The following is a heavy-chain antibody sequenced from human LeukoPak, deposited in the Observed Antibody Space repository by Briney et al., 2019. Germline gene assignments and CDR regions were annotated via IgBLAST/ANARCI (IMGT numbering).Heavy chain of an antibody. J-gene: IGHJ4*02. CDR2: IYYSGST. Sequence: PSETLSLTCTVSGGSISSISYYWGWIRQPPGKGLEWIGSIYYSGSTYYNPSLKSRVTISVDTSKNQFSLKLSSVTAADTAVYYCARHPQVVAARLDYWGQGTLVTVSS. CDR1: GGSISSISYY. CDR3: ARHPQVVAARLDY. D-gene: IGHD2-15*01. V-gene: IGHV4-39*01.